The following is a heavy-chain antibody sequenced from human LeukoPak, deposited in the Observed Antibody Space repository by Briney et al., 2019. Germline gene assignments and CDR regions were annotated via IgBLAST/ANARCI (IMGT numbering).Heavy chain of an antibody. D-gene: IGHD6-13*01. CDR3: ARSRIAAAGRWFDP. Sequence: GGSLRLSCAASGFTFSSYAMSWVRQAPGKGLEWVSAISGSGGSTYYADSVKGRFTISRDNSKNTLYLQMNSLRAEDRAVYYCARSRIAAAGRWFDPWGQGTLVTVSS. V-gene: IGHV3-23*01. J-gene: IGHJ5*02. CDR2: ISGSGGST. CDR1: GFTFSSYA.